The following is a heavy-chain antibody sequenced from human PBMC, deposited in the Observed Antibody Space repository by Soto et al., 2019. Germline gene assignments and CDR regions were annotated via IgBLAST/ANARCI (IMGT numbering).Heavy chain of an antibody. D-gene: IGHD3-3*01. V-gene: IGHV3-23*01. CDR3: ANNERYDFWSGYPYYFDS. CDR1: GFTFISYA. J-gene: IGHJ4*02. CDR2: ISGSGGST. Sequence: EVQLLESGGGLVQPGGSLRLSCAASGFTFISYAMSWVRQAPGKGLERVSAISGSGGSTYYADSVKGRFTISRDNSKNTQYLQMSSLRAEDTAVYYCANNERYDFWSGYPYYFDSWGQGTLVTVSS.